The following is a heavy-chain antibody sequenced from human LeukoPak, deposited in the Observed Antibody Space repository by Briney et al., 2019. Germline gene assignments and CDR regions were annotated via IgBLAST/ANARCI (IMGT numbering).Heavy chain of an antibody. CDR2: ISGSGGST. CDR1: GFTFSNYA. Sequence: PGGSLRLSCAASGFTFSNYAMSWVRQAPGKGLEWVSAISGSGGSTYYADSVKGRFTISRDNSKNTVSLQMNSLRAEDTAVYYCAKDFDFWGGYYRGDDYWGQGTLVTVSS. D-gene: IGHD3-3*01. J-gene: IGHJ4*02. CDR3: AKDFDFWGGYYRGDDY. V-gene: IGHV3-23*01.